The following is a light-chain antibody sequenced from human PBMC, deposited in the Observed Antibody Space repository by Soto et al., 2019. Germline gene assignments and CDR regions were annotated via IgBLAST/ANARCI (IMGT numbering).Light chain of an antibody. CDR3: SSYTTSSTLYV. Sequence: ALTQPASVSGSPGQSITISCTGTSSDVGAYNYVSWYQQYPGKAPKYIIYDVTNRPSGVSYRFSGSKSGNTASLTISGLQAEDEADYYCSSYTTSSTLYVFGTGTKLTVL. CDR1: SSDVGAYNY. CDR2: DVT. J-gene: IGLJ1*01. V-gene: IGLV2-14*03.